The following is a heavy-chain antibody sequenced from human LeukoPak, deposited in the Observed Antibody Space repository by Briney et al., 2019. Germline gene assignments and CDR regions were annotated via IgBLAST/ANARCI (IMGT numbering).Heavy chain of an antibody. CDR3: ATSLPRSNDILTGYYKGGLDY. Sequence: ASVTVSCKVSGLTLIELSMHRVRQAPGKGLEWMGGFDPEDGETIYAQKFQGRVTMTEDTSTDTAYMELSSLRSEDTAVYYCATSLPRSNDILTGYYKGGLDYWGQGTLVTVSS. J-gene: IGHJ4*02. CDR1: GLTLIELS. V-gene: IGHV1-24*01. CDR2: FDPEDGET. D-gene: IGHD3-9*01.